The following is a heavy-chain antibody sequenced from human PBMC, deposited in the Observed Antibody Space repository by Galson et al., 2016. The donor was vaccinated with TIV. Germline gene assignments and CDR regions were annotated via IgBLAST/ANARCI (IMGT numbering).Heavy chain of an antibody. CDR1: GGSFSGYY. D-gene: IGHD4-17*01. J-gene: IGHJ3*02. V-gene: IGHV4-34*01. CDR2: INHSGST. Sequence: TLSLTCAVYGGSFSGYYWSWIRQPPGKGLEWIGEINHSGSTNYNPSLKSRVTISVDTSKNQFSLKLSSVTAADTAVYYCASGYGDPFDIWGQGTMVTVSS. CDR3: ASGYGDPFDI.